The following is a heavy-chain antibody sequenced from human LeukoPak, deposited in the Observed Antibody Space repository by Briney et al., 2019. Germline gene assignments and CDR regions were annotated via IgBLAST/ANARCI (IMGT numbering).Heavy chain of an antibody. CDR2: INPNSGGT. V-gene: IGHV1-2*02. CDR1: GYIFTGYY. J-gene: IGHJ4*02. Sequence: ASVKVSCKASGYIFTGYYMHWVRQAPGQGLEWMGWINPNSGGTKYAQKFQGRVTMTRDTSISTAYMELSRLRSDDTAVYYCARGSGGGYSGYDRDLDYWGQGTLVTVSS. D-gene: IGHD5-12*01. CDR3: ARGSGGGYSGYDRDLDY.